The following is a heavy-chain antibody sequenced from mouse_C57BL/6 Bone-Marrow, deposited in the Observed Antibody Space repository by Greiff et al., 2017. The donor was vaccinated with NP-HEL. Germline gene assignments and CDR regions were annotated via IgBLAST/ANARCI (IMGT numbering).Heavy chain of an antibody. CDR3: AGINSSGTNYFDY. V-gene: IGHV1-72*01. D-gene: IGHD3-2*02. CDR2: IDPNSGGT. J-gene: IGHJ2*01. Sequence: QVQLQQPGAELVRPGSSVKLSCKASGYTFTSYWMHWVKQRPGRGLEWIGRIDPNSGGTKYNEKFKSKATLTVDKPSSTAYMQLSSLTSEDSAVYYCAGINSSGTNYFDYWGQGTTLTVSS. CDR1: GYTFTSYW.